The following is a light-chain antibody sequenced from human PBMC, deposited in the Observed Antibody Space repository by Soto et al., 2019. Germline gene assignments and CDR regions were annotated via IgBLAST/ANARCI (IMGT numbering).Light chain of an antibody. CDR1: SSDVGGYNY. Sequence: FVLTQPASVSGSPGQSITISCTGTSSDVGGYNYVSWYQQHPGKAPKLMIYDVSNRPSGVSNRFSGSKSGNTASLTISGLQAADEADYYCSSYTSSSTLVFGGGTKLTVL. CDR3: SSYTSSSTLV. V-gene: IGLV2-14*01. CDR2: DVS. J-gene: IGLJ2*01.